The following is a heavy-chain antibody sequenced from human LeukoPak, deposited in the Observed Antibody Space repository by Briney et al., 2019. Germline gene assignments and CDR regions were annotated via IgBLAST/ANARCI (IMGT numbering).Heavy chain of an antibody. D-gene: IGHD6-19*01. V-gene: IGHV3-13*01. Sequence: GGSLRLSCAASGFTFIDYDMHWVRQVIGKGLEWVSAIGIRGDTHYSGSVKGRFTISRENAESSLYLQMNSLRAEDTAVYYCARGGIQVSGIDEFDYSGQGTLVTVSS. CDR3: ARGGIQVSGIDEFDY. CDR1: GFTFIDYD. CDR2: IGIRGDT. J-gene: IGHJ4*02.